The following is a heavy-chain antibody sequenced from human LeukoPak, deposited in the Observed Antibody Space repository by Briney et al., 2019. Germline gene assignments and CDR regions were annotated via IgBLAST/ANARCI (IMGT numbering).Heavy chain of an antibody. D-gene: IGHD5/OR15-5a*01. V-gene: IGHV2-5*01. CDR2: IYLNYHK. CDR3: AYSFPKSGSVGTLHY. CDR1: GFTFGTRGVG. Sequence: SGPTLWQPRPTLTLTFSFSGFTFGTRGVGEGWMRQPPVKGLEWLTLIYLNYHKLYSPPLKSRLTITQDPSKPQVVLTMTNMRPVDTAPYYCAYSFPKSGSVGTLHYWGQGPLLPVSS. J-gene: IGHJ4*02.